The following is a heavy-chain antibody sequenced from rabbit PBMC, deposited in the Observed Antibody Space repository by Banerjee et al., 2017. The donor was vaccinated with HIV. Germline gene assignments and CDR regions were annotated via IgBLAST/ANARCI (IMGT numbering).Heavy chain of an antibody. J-gene: IGHJ4*01. V-gene: IGHV1S45*01. CDR2: IYAGFSGTI. D-gene: IGHD4-1*01. CDR3: ARRSSDWGYFNL. CDR1: GFSFSNKYV. Sequence: QEQLEESGGDLVKPEGSLTLTCTASGFSFSNKYVMCWVRQAPGKGLEWIACIYAGFSGTIHYASWAKGRFTISKTSSTTVTLQMTSLTAADTATYFCARRSSDWGYFNLWGPGTLVTVS.